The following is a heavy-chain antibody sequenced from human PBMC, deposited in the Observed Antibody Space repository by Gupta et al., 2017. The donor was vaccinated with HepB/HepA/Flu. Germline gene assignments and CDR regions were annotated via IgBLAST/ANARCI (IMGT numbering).Heavy chain of an antibody. CDR3: ARGLYTAPSIMYYYGMDV. CDR1: GGTFSSYA. J-gene: IGHJ6*02. Sequence: QVQLVQSGAEVKKPGSSVHVSCKASGGTFSSYASSWVRQAPGQGLEWLGRIIPILGIATYAQKFQGRVTITADKSTSTAYMELSSLRSEDTAVYYCARGLYTAPSIMYYYGMDVWGQGTTVTVSS. V-gene: IGHV1-69*04. D-gene: IGHD5-18*01. CDR2: IIPILGIA.